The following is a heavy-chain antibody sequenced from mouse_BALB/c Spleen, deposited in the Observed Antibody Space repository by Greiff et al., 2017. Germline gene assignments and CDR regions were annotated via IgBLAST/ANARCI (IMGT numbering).Heavy chain of an antibody. D-gene: IGHD2-4*01. J-gene: IGHJ4*01. CDR2: ISYSGST. CDR1: GYSITSDYA. CDR3: ARIYYDYDPYYAMDY. V-gene: IGHV3-2*02. Sequence: EVKVEESGPGLVKPSQSLSLTCTVTGYSITSDYAWNWIRQFPGNKLEWMGYISYSGSTSYNPSLKSRISITRDTSKNQFFLQLNSVTTEDTATYYCARIYYDYDPYYAMDYWGQGTSVTVSS.